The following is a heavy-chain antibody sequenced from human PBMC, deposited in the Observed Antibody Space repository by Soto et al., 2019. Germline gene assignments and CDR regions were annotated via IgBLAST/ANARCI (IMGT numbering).Heavy chain of an antibody. CDR3: ARLVVVVAATYYYYYMDV. V-gene: IGHV1-18*01. Sequence: ASVKVSCKASGGTFSSYTISWVRQAPGQGLEWMGWISAYNGNTNYAQKLQGRVTMTTDTSTSTAYMELRSLRSDDTAVYYCARLVVVVAATYYYYYMDVWGKGTTVTVSS. CDR2: ISAYNGNT. D-gene: IGHD2-15*01. CDR1: GGTFSSYT. J-gene: IGHJ6*03.